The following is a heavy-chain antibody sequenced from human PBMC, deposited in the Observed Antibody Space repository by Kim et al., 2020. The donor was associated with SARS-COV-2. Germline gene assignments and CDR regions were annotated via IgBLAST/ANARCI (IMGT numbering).Heavy chain of an antibody. V-gene: IGHV1-46*01. CDR3: SREWHGNLYFDY. D-gene: IGHD1-1*01. Sequence: ASVKVSCKASGYTFTTYYIHWVRQAPGQGLEYMGMIIPADGGAVFYGQKFQGRVTMTKDTATSKVYLDLSSLKSEDTAVYYCSREWHGNLYFDYWGQGTPVTVSS. CDR2: IIPADGGAV. CDR1: GYTFTTYY. J-gene: IGHJ4*02.